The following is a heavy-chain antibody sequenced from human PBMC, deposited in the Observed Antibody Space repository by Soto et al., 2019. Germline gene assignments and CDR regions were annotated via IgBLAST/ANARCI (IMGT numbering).Heavy chain of an antibody. CDR1: GFTFSSYA. V-gene: IGHV3-23*01. D-gene: IGHD3-22*01. J-gene: IGHJ4*02. Sequence: GGSLRLSCAASGFTFSSYAMSWVRQAPGKGLEWVSAISGSGGSTYYADSVKGRFTISRDNSKNTLYLQMNSLRAEDTAVYYCAKDRVTMIVVVIGNFDYWGQGTLVTVPS. CDR2: ISGSGGST. CDR3: AKDRVTMIVVVIGNFDY.